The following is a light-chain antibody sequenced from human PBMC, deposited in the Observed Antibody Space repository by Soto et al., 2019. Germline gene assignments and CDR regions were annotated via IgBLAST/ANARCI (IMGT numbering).Light chain of an antibody. CDR2: GNS. CDR3: QSYDSSLSGYV. V-gene: IGLV1-40*01. CDR1: SSNIGAVYD. J-gene: IGLJ1*01. Sequence: QAVVTQPPSVSGAPGQTVTISCTGSSSNIGAVYDVHWYQQLPGTAPKLLIYGNSNRPSGVPDRCSGSKSGTSASLAITGLQAEDEADYYCQSYDSSLSGYVFGTGTKLTVL.